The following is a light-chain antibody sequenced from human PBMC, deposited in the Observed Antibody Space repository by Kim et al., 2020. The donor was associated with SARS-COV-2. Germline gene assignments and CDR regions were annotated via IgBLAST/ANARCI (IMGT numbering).Light chain of an antibody. Sequence: SASPGGRATLSCRASQSVSSILAWYQQKPDQAPRLLIYGAFTRAAGIPARFSGSGSGSEFTLTISSLQSEDFAIYFCQQYNDWPTFGQGTKVDIK. J-gene: IGKJ1*01. CDR3: QQYNDWPT. V-gene: IGKV3-15*01. CDR1: QSVSSI. CDR2: GAF.